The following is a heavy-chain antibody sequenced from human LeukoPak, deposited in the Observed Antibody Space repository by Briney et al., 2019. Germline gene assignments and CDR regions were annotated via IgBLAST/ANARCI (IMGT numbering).Heavy chain of an antibody. CDR1: GYTFTSYD. CDR3: ARGRRIRDGYNLGY. J-gene: IGHJ4*02. V-gene: IGHV1-8*01. Sequence: ASVKVSCKASGYTFTSYDINWVRQATGQGLEWMGWMNPNSGNTGYAQKFQGGVTMTRNTSISTAYMELSSLRSEDTAVYYCARGRRIRDGYNLGYWGQGTLVTVSS. CDR2: MNPNSGNT. D-gene: IGHD5-24*01.